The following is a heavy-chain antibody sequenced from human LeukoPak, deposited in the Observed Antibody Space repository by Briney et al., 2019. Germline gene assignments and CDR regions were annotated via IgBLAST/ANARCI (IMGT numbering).Heavy chain of an antibody. J-gene: IGHJ4*02. Sequence: PGGSLRLSCAASGFTFSSYAMSWVRQAPGKGLEWVSAISGSGGSTYYADSVKGRFTISRDNSKNTLYLQMNSLRAEDTAVYYCAKCRYSGSYSRVDYWGQGTLVTVSS. V-gene: IGHV3-23*01. CDR3: AKCRYSGSYSRVDY. CDR1: GFTFSSYA. D-gene: IGHD1-26*01. CDR2: ISGSGGST.